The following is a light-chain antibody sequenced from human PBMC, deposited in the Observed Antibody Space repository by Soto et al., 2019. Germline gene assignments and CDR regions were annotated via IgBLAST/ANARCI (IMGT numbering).Light chain of an antibody. Sequence: QSVLTQPPSASGTPGQRVTISCSGSSSNIGSNTVSWYQQLPGTAPKLLIYSNNQRPSGVPDRFSASKSGTSASLAISGLQSEDEADYYCAACDDSLNGPVFGGGTKLTVL. CDR3: AACDDSLNGPV. J-gene: IGLJ2*01. CDR1: SSNIGSNT. V-gene: IGLV1-44*01. CDR2: SNN.